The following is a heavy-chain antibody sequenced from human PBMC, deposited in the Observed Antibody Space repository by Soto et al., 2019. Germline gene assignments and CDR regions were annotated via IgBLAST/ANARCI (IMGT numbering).Heavy chain of an antibody. CDR1: GGTFSSYA. D-gene: IGHD3-10*01. J-gene: IGHJ5*02. Sequence: QVQLVQSGAEVKKPGSSVKVSCKASGGTFSSYAISWVRQAPGQGLEWMGGIIPIFGTANYAQKFQGRVTITAGKSTSTAYMELSSLRSEDTAVYYCARDRYYGSGSLSFDPCGQGTLVTVSS. CDR3: ARDRYYGSGSLSFDP. V-gene: IGHV1-69*06. CDR2: IIPIFGTA.